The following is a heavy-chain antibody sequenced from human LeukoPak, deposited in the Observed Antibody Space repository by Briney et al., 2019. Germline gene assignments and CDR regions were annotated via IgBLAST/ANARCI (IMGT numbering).Heavy chain of an antibody. J-gene: IGHJ4*02. V-gene: IGHV3-74*01. CDR2: VNGDGSST. Sequence: PGGSLRLSCAASGFTFSTYWMHWVRQAPGKGLVWVSRVNGDGSSTNYADSVKGRFTISRDNSKNTLYLQMNSLRAEDTAVYYCAKGGSSGWYARTLDYWGQGTLVTVSS. CDR3: AKGGSSGWYARTLDY. D-gene: IGHD6-19*01. CDR1: GFTFSTYW.